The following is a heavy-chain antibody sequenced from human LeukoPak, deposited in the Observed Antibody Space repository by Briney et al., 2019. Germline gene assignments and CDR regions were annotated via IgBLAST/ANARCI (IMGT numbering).Heavy chain of an antibody. V-gene: IGHV4-59*01. J-gene: IGHJ5*02. Sequence: PSETLSLTCTVSSGSISSYYWSWIRQPPGKGLEWIGYIYYSGSTNYNPSLKSRVTLSVDTSKNQFSLKLSSVTAADTAVYYCARSGRGLATRFDPWGQGILVTVSS. CDR2: IYYSGST. CDR1: SGSISSYY. CDR3: ARSGRGLATRFDP. D-gene: IGHD1-26*01.